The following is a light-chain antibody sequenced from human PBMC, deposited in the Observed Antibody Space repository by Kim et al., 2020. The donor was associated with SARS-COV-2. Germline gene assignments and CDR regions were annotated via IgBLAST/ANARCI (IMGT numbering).Light chain of an antibody. CDR2: SNN. J-gene: IGLJ1*01. Sequence: GQRFSISCAASTSHIGSNTGNWYQHLPGTAPKFLIYSNNQRPSGVPDRFSASKSGTSASLAISGLQSEDEGDYYCATWDNSLRAYVFGPGTKVTVL. CDR3: ATWDNSLRAYV. V-gene: IGLV1-44*01. CDR1: TSHIGSNT.